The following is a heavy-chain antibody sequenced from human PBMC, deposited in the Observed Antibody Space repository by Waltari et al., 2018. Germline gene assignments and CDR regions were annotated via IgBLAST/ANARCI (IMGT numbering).Heavy chain of an antibody. CDR2: IYYSGST. V-gene: IGHV4-39*01. CDR1: GGSISSSSYY. CDR3: ARQKKDITGTLYFDY. J-gene: IGHJ4*02. D-gene: IGHD1-7*01. Sequence: QLQLQESGPGLVKPSETLSLTCTVSGGSISSSSYYWGWIRQPPGKGLEWIGSIYYSGSTYDTPSLKSRVTISVDTSKNQFSLKLSSVTAADTAVYYCARQKKDITGTLYFDYWGQGTLVTVSS.